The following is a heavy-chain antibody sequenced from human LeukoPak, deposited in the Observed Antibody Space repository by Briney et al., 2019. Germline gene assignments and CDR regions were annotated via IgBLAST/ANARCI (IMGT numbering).Heavy chain of an antibody. D-gene: IGHD6-6*01. J-gene: IGHJ4*02. V-gene: IGHV3-48*01. Sequence: GGSLRLSCAASGFTFSSYSMNWVRQAPGKGLEWVSYISSSSSTIYYADSVKGRFTISRDNAKNSLYLQMNSLRAEDTAVYYCARGLSGYASSLGYWGQGTLVTVSA. CDR1: GFTFSSYS. CDR2: ISSSSSTI. CDR3: ARGLSGYASSLGY.